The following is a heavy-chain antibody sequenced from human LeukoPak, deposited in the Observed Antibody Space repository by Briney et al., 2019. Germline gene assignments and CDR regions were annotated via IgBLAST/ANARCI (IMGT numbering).Heavy chain of an antibody. CDR1: GFTFSSYE. CDR2: ISSSGSTI. J-gene: IGHJ6*03. D-gene: IGHD1-20*01. V-gene: IGHV3-48*03. Sequence: GGSLRLSCAASGFTFSSYEMNWVRQAPGKGLEWVSYISSSGSTIYYADSVKGRFTISRDNAKNSLYLQMNSLRAEDTAVYYCARGDGNWKPKANYYMDVWGKGTTVTISS. CDR3: ARGDGNWKPKANYYMDV.